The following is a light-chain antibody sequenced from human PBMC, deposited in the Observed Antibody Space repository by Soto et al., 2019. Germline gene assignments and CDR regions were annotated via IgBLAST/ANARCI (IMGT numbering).Light chain of an antibody. CDR2: DAS. Sequence: DIQMTHPPSSLSASVGGRVTITCQASQDVSNYLNWYQQKLGKAPKLLIYDASNLETGVPSSFSGSGSGTYFSFTISSLQPEDFATYYCQQYSNLITFGQGTRLEIK. CDR1: QDVSNY. J-gene: IGKJ5*01. V-gene: IGKV1-33*01. CDR3: QQYSNLIT.